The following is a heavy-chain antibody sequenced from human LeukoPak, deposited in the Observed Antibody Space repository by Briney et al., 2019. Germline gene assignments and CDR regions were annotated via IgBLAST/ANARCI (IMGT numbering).Heavy chain of an antibody. D-gene: IGHD3-10*01. CDR1: GFTFANTW. CDR2: INNDGSTT. J-gene: IGHJ4*02. CDR3: AIGGTYGSGS. Sequence: GGSLRLSCAASGFTFANTWMHWVRQAPGKGLVWVSLINNDGSTTNYADSVKGRFTISRDNAKNTVYLQMNSPRAEDTAVYYCAIGGTYGSGSWGQGTLVTVSS. V-gene: IGHV3-74*01.